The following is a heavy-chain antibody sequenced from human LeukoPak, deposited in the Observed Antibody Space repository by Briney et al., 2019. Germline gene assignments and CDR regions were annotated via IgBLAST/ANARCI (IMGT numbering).Heavy chain of an antibody. CDR3: ARNEYSSTWYGIDY. CDR1: GFPFSSYA. D-gene: IGHD6-13*01. Sequence: GGSLRLSCAASGFPFSSYAMSWVRQAPGKGLEWVSTISNSDDSTYYADSVKGRFTISRDNSENTLFLRMNSLRAEDTAVYYCARNEYSSTWYGIDYWGQGTLVTVSS. CDR2: ISNSDDST. J-gene: IGHJ4*02. V-gene: IGHV3-23*01.